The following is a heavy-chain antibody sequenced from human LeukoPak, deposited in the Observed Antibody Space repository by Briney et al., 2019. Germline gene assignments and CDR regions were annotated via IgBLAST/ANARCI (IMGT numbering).Heavy chain of an antibody. CDR3: ARVRSSVAGLTTSHDNWFDP. D-gene: IGHD6-19*01. CDR2: MNPNSGNT. V-gene: IGHV1-8*03. J-gene: IGHJ5*02. CDR1: GYTFTGYY. Sequence: ASVKVSCKASGYTFTGYYMHWVRQATGQGLEWMGWMNPNSGNTGYAQKFQGRVTITRNTSISTAYMELSSLRSEDTAVYYCARVRSSVAGLTTSHDNWFDPWGQGTLVTVSS.